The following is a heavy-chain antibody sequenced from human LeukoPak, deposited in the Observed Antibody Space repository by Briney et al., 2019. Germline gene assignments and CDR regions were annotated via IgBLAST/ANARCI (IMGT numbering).Heavy chain of an antibody. CDR3: ARPFYFDSIDI. CDR2: INPGNIT. D-gene: IGHD3-22*01. CDR1: GFTFSSSF. V-gene: IGHV3-74*01. J-gene: IGHJ4*02. Sequence: GGSLRLSCVASGFTFSSSFMDWVRQVPGKGLAWVSRINPGNITTYADSVKDRFTISRDNAKNTLYLQMNSLRAEDTAVYYCARPFYFDSIDIWGQGTLVTVSS.